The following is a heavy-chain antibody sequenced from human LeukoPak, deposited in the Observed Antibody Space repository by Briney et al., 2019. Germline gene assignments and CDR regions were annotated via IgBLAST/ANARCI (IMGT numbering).Heavy chain of an antibody. CDR2: IYPGDSDT. CDR1: GYSFTSYW. J-gene: IGHJ4*02. CDR3: ARGYCSGGSCYSFGGY. Sequence: ASLKISCKGSGYSFTSYWIGWVRQLPGKGLEWMGIIYPGDSDTRYSPSFQGQVTISADKSISTAYLQWSSLKASDTAMYYCARGYCSGGSCYSFGGYWGQGTLATVSS. V-gene: IGHV5-51*01. D-gene: IGHD2-15*01.